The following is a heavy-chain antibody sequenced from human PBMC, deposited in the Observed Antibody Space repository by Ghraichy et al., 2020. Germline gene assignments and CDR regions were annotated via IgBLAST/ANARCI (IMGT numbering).Heavy chain of an antibody. V-gene: IGHV3-7*01. CDR2: IKEDGSRI. CDR1: GFTFSNYW. CDR3: ARVVAVDEGFGD. J-gene: IGHJ4*02. Sequence: GRSLRLSCAASGFTFSNYWMTWVRQAPGKGLEWVANIKEDGSRINYMDSVKGRFTISRDNAKNSLYLQMDSLRAEDTALYYCARVVAVDEGFGDWGQGTLVTVSS. D-gene: IGHD3-16*01.